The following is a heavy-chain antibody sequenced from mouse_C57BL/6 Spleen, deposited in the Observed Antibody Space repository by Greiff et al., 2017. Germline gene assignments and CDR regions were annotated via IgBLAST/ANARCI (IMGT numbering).Heavy chain of an antibody. D-gene: IGHD3-3*01. Sequence: VQLQQSGPELVKPGASVKISCKASGYAFSSPWMNWVKQRPGKGLEWVGRIYPGDGDTNYNGKFKGKATLTADKSSSTAYMQLSSLTSEDSAVYFCAREGRGLDYWGQGTTLTVSS. CDR2: IYPGDGDT. CDR3: AREGRGLDY. V-gene: IGHV1-82*01. CDR1: GYAFSSPW. J-gene: IGHJ2*01.